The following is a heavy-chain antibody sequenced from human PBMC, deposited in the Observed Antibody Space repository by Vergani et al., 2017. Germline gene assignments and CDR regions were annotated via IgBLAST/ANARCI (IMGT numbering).Heavy chain of an antibody. CDR3: ARAAPYSSSWYFYYYYMDV. CDR1: GGSFSGYY. V-gene: IGHV4-34*01. J-gene: IGHJ6*03. D-gene: IGHD6-13*01. Sequence: QVQLQQCVSGLLKPSETLSLTCAVYGGSFSGYYWSWIRQPPGKGLDWIGEINHSGSTNYNPSLKSRVTISVDTSKNQFSLKLSSVTAADTAVYYCARAAPYSSSWYFYYYYMDVWGKGTTVTVSS. CDR2: INHSGST.